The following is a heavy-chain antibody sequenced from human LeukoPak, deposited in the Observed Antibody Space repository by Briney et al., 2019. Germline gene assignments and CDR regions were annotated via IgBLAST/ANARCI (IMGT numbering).Heavy chain of an antibody. CDR1: GGTFSSYA. V-gene: IGHV1-69*13. J-gene: IGHJ5*02. Sequence: ASVTVSCTASGGTFSSYAISWVRQAPGQGLEWMGGIIPIFGTANYAQKFQGRVTITADESTSTAYMELSSLRSEDTAVYYCARDVRGSCTSCSYNWFDPWGQGTLVTVSS. CDR3: ARDVRGSCTSCSYNWFDP. CDR2: IIPIFGTA. D-gene: IGHD2-2*01.